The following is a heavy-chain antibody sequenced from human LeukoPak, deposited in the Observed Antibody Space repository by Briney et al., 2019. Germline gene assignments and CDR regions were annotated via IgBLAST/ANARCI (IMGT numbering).Heavy chain of an antibody. CDR2: INPNSGGT. J-gene: IGHJ4*02. Sequence: ASVKVSCKASGYTFTGYYMHWVRQAPGQGLEWMGWINPNSGGTNYAQKFQGRATMTRDTSISTAYMELSRLRSDDTAVYYCARDSSSGWYDSDYWGQGTLVTVSS. CDR3: ARDSSSGWYDSDY. CDR1: GYTFTGYY. D-gene: IGHD6-19*01. V-gene: IGHV1-2*02.